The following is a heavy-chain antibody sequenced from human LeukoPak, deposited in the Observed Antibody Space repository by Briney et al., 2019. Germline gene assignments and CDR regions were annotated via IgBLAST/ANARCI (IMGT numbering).Heavy chain of an antibody. V-gene: IGHV3-13*01. Sequence: GGSLRLSCAASGFAFSSYDMHWVRQATGKGLEWVSAIGTAGDTYYPGSVKGRFTISRENAKNSLYLQMSSLRAEDTAVYYCARPSREDYSFDYWGQGTLVTVSS. D-gene: IGHD2-21*01. CDR3: ARPSREDYSFDY. J-gene: IGHJ4*02. CDR2: IGTAGDT. CDR1: GFAFSSYD.